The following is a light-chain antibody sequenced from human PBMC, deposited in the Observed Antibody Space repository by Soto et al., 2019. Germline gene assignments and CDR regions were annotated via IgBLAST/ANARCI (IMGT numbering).Light chain of an antibody. CDR3: MQGRQRLYM. Sequence: DVVMTQSPLSLPVTLGQPASISCRPSQSLVYSDGNTYLNWFQQRPGQSPRSLVYKVSNRDSGVPDRFSGSGSGPDFTPIISRVEAEDVGVYYCMQGRQRLYMFGQRTKLEIK. V-gene: IGKV2-30*01. CDR1: QSLVYSDGNTY. CDR2: KVS. J-gene: IGKJ2*01.